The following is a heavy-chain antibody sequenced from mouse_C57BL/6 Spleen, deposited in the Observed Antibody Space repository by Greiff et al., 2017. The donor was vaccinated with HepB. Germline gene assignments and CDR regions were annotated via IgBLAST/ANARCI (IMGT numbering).Heavy chain of an antibody. CDR1: GYTFTSYW. V-gene: IGHV1-61*01. D-gene: IGHD2-2*01. J-gene: IGHJ2*01. Sequence: QVQLQQPGAELVRPGSSVKLSCKASGYTFTSYWMDWVKQRPGQGLEWIGNIYPSDSETHYNQKFKDKATLTVDKSSSTAYMQLSSLTSEDSAVYYCARAGGLRRADYFDYWGQGTTLTVSS. CDR2: IYPSDSET. CDR3: ARAGGLRRADYFDY.